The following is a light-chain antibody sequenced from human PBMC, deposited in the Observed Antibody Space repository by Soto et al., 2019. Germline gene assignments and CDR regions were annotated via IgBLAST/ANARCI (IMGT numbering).Light chain of an antibody. V-gene: IGKV3D-20*02. J-gene: IGKJ1*01. CDR2: GIS. CDR3: QQRSNWPPWT. CDR1: QSLSSNY. Sequence: EFVLTQSPGTLSLSPGEGATLSFRASQSLSSNYLAWYHQKPGQAPRLLISGISSRTAGIPDRFSGSGSRTDFTLTISSLEPEDVAVYYCQQRSNWPPWTFGQGTKVDIK.